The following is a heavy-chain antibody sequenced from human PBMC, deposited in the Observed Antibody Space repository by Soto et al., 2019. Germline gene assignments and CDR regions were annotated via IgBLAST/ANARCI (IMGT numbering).Heavy chain of an antibody. CDR2: ISYDGNHK. Sequence: QVQLVESGGGVVQPGRSLRLSCATSGFTFSSYGMHWVRQAPGKGLEWVAAISYDGNHKFYVDSVKGRFTISRDNSMDTLYLQMNGLRAEDTAVYYCAKGVGNAFDIRGQGTMVTVSS. J-gene: IGHJ3*02. CDR1: GFTFSSYG. D-gene: IGHD1-26*01. V-gene: IGHV3-30*18. CDR3: AKGVGNAFDI.